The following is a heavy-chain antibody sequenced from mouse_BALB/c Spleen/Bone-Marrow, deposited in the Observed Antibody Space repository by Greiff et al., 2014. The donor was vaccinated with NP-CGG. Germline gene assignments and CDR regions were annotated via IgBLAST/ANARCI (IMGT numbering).Heavy chain of an antibody. CDR1: GFTFSDFY. Sequence: EVQLVESGGGLVKPGGSLKLSCAASGFTFSDFYMYWVRQTPEKRLEWVATISDGGSYIYHPDSVKGRFTISRDDAKNNLYLQMSSLKSEDTAMYYCTRDRGVQGYAMDYWGQGTSVTVSS. CDR2: ISDGGSYI. D-gene: IGHD2-14*01. CDR3: TRDRGVQGYAMDY. J-gene: IGHJ4*01. V-gene: IGHV5-4*02.